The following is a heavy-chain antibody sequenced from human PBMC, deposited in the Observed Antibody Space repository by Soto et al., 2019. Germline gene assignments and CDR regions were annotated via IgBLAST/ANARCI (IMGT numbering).Heavy chain of an antibody. J-gene: IGHJ6*02. D-gene: IGHD3-10*01. Sequence: GESLKISCKGSGYSFTSYWISWVRQMPGKGPEWMGRIDPRDSQSDYSPSLQGHVTISVDKSISTAYLQWSSLKASDTAMYYCARDCFGSGRHGYYAMAVWGQGTTGTVS. CDR2: IDPRDSQS. CDR1: GYSFTSYW. CDR3: ARDCFGSGRHGYYAMAV. V-gene: IGHV5-10-1*01.